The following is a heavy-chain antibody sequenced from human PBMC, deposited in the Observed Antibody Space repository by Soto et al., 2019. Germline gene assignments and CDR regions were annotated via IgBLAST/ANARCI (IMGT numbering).Heavy chain of an antibody. Sequence: GGSLRLSCAASGFTFSSYAMSWVRQAPGKGLEWVSAISGSGGSTYYADSVKGRFTISRDNSKNTLYLQMNSLRAEDTAVYYCAKDLRKGPYLAAGYFDYWGQGTLVTVSS. D-gene: IGHD4-17*01. CDR2: ISGSGGST. CDR3: AKDLRKGPYLAAGYFDY. J-gene: IGHJ4*02. V-gene: IGHV3-23*01. CDR1: GFTFSSYA.